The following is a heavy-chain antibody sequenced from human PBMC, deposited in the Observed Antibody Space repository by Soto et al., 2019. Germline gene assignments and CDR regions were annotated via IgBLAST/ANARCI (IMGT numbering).Heavy chain of an antibody. CDR3: ARESGSRWNHLDY. Sequence: ASVKVSCKASGGTFSKYKITWVRQAPGQGLEWMGWINPNSGGTNYAQKFQGRVTMTRDTSTSTASMELISLRDEDTAVYYCARESGSRWNHLDYWGEGTLVPVYS. CDR2: INPNSGGT. V-gene: IGHV1-2*02. J-gene: IGHJ1*01. D-gene: IGHD6-19*01. CDR1: GGTFSKYK.